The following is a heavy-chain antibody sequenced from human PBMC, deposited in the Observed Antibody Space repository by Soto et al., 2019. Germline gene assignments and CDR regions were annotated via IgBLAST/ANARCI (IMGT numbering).Heavy chain of an antibody. J-gene: IGHJ4*02. Sequence: EVQVVETGGGLVKPGDSLRLSCAASGFTFIYAWMTWVRQAPGKGREWVGRIRSKTSGEIRDYAAPVKGRFTISRDDSTNTVYLQMNSLKTEDTAVYYCVIDISESGVGELDHWGQGTQVNVSS. CDR2: IRSKTSGEIR. V-gene: IGHV3-15*01. CDR3: VIDISESGVGELDH. D-gene: IGHD3-3*01. CDR1: GFTFIYAW.